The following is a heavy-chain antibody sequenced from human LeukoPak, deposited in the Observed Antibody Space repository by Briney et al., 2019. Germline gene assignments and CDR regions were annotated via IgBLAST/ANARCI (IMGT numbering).Heavy chain of an antibody. CDR2: IRSKAYGGTT. D-gene: IGHD5-18*01. J-gene: IGHJ4*02. CDR1: GFTFGDYA. V-gene: IGHV3-49*04. CDR3: TVHVDTAMVTLDY. Sequence: GGSLRLSCTVSGFTFGDYAMSWVRQAPGKGLEWVGFIRSKAYGGTTEYAASVKGRFTISRDDSKSIAYLQMNSLKTEDTAVYYCTVHVDTAMVTLDYWGQGTLVTVSS.